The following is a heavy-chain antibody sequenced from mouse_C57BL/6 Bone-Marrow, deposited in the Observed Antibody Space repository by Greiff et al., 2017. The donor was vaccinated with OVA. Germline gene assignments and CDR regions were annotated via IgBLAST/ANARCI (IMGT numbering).Heavy chain of an antibody. CDR3: TTVVSDDY. J-gene: IGHJ2*01. V-gene: IGHV14-4*01. CDR1: GFNIKDDY. Sequence: VQLQQSGAELVRPGASVKLSCTASGFNIKDDYMHWVKQRPEQGLEWIGWIDPENGDTEYASQFQGKATITADTSSNTAYLQLSSLTSEDTAVYYCTTVVSDDYWGQGTTLTVSS. D-gene: IGHD1-1*02. CDR2: IDPENGDT.